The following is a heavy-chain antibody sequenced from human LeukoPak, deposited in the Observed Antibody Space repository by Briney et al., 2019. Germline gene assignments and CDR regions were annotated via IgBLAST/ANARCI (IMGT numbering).Heavy chain of an antibody. J-gene: IGHJ4*02. Sequence: NPSETLSLTCTASGGSISCGSYYWSWIRQPAGKGLEWIGRIYTSGSTNYNPSLKSRVIISVDTSKNQFSLELSSVTAADTAVYYCAREDRYCSGGSCYSWGQGTLVTVSS. D-gene: IGHD2-15*01. CDR1: GGSISCGSYY. CDR3: AREDRYCSGGSCYS. V-gene: IGHV4-61*02. CDR2: IYTSGST.